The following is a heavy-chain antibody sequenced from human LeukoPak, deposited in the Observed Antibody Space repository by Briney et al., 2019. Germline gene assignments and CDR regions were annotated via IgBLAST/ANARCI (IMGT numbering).Heavy chain of an antibody. D-gene: IGHD5-12*01. V-gene: IGHV4-59*01. Sequence: PSETLSLTCTVSGVSISTYYWSWIRQHPGKGLEWIGYIYYSGSTNYNPSLKSRVTISVDTSKNQFSLKLSSVTATDTAVYYCARAGYSGSDFSVWGKGSTVTVSS. CDR3: ARAGYSGSDFSV. CDR2: IYYSGST. J-gene: IGHJ6*04. CDR1: GVSISTYY.